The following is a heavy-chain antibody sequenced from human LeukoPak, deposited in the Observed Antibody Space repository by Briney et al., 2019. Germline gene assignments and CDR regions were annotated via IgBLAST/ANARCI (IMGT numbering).Heavy chain of an antibody. CDR2: ISGGGDST. J-gene: IGHJ4*02. CDR3: TKSTMTLRFDY. V-gene: IGHV3-43*02. CDR1: GFTLDDYA. Sequence: GGSLRLSCAASGFTLDDYAMHWVRQAPGKGLEWVALISGGGDSTYYADSVKGRFTISRDNSKNPLYLQMNSLTTEDTALYYCTKSTMTLRFDYWGQGTLVTVSS. D-gene: IGHD3-22*01.